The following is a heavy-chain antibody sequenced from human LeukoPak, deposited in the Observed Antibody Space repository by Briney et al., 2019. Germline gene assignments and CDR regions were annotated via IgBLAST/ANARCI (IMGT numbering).Heavy chain of an antibody. J-gene: IGHJ4*02. Sequence: GGSLRLSCAASGFTFSSYWMSWIRQAPGKGLEWVSYISSSSSYTNYADSVKGRFTISRDNAKNSLYLQMNSLSAEDTAVYYCARSGRAYSPDYWGQGTLVTVSS. V-gene: IGHV3-11*06. CDR3: ARSGRAYSPDY. D-gene: IGHD3-16*01. CDR2: ISSSSSYT. CDR1: GFTFSSYW.